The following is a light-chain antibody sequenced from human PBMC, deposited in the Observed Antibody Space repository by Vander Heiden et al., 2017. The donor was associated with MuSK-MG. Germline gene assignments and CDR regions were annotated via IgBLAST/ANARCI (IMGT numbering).Light chain of an antibody. V-gene: IGKV1-39*01. CDR1: QSISSY. Sequence: DIQMTQSPSSLSASVGDRVTITCRASQSISSYLNWFQQKPGKAPKLLMYAASSLQSGVPSRFSGSGSGTDFTLTISRLQAEDFATYYCQQTFSAPYTFGGGTKVEI. CDR2: AAS. CDR3: QQTFSAPYT. J-gene: IGKJ4*01.